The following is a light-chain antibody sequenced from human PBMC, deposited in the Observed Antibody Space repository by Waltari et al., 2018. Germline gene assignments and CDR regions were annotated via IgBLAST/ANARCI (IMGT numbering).Light chain of an antibody. Sequence: QLVLTQSPSASASLGPSVKLTCTLSSGHSSNIIAWLQQQPGKGPRYLMPVNSDGSHRKGDEIPGGFSGSSSGAERYITISSLQSEDEADVYCETGGHGTWVFGGGTKLTVL. CDR2: VNSDGSH. V-gene: IGLV4-69*01. CDR3: ETGGHGTWV. J-gene: IGLJ3*02. CDR1: SGHSSNI.